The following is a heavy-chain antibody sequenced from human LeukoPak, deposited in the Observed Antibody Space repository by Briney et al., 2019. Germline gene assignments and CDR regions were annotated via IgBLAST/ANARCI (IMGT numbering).Heavy chain of an antibody. V-gene: IGHV3-30*18. CDR2: ISYDGSNK. Sequence: GRSLRLSCAASGFTLSTYGMHWVRQAPGKGLEWVAVISYDGSNKYYADSVKGRFTISRENSKNTLYLQMNSLRAEDTAVYYWAKYFPASCRGDCYFVYWGQGTLVTVSP. D-gene: IGHD2-21*02. CDR3: AKYFPASCRGDCYFVY. J-gene: IGHJ4*02. CDR1: GFTLSTYG.